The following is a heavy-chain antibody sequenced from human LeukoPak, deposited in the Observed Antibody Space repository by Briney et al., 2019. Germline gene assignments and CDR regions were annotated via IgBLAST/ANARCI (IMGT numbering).Heavy chain of an antibody. V-gene: IGHV3-7*03. Sequence: GGSLRLSCAASGFTFSSYWMSWVRQAPGKGLEWVANIKQDGSEKYYVDSVKGRFTISRDNAKNSLYLQMNSLKTEDTAVYYCTTHQGLHCSSTSCYDYWGQGTLVTVSS. D-gene: IGHD2-2*01. CDR1: GFTFSSYW. CDR3: TTHQGLHCSSTSCYDY. J-gene: IGHJ4*02. CDR2: IKQDGSEK.